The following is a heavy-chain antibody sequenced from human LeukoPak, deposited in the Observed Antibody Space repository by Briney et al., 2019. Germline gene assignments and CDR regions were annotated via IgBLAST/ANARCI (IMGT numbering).Heavy chain of an antibody. CDR1: GYTFTSYG. CDR2: IYPGDSDT. Sequence: KVSCKASGYTFTSYGISWVRQAPGQGLEWMGIIYPGDSDTRYSPSFQGQVTISADKSINTAYLQWSSLKASDTAMYYCARGVYYDNVWGFDPWGQGTLVTVSS. D-gene: IGHD3-16*01. CDR3: ARGVYYDNVWGFDP. J-gene: IGHJ5*02. V-gene: IGHV5-51*01.